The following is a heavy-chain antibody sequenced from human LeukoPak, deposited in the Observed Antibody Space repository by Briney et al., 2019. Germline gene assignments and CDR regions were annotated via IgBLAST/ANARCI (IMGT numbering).Heavy chain of an antibody. J-gene: IGHJ4*02. CDR3: ARIRGYSGYERVYFDY. V-gene: IGHV2-26*01. CDR1: GFSLSNARMG. CDR2: IFSNDEK. D-gene: IGHD5-12*01. Sequence: ESGPTLVNPTETLTLTCTVSGFSLSNARMGVSWICQPPGKALEWLAHIFSNDEKSYSTSLKSRLTISKDTSKSQVVLTMTNMDPVDTATYYCARIRGYSGYERVYFDYWGQGTLVTVSS.